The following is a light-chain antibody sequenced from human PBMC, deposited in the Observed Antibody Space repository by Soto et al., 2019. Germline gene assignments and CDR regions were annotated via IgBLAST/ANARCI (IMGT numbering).Light chain of an antibody. CDR2: GAS. CDR1: QTVRSNN. V-gene: IGKV3-20*01. CDR3: HQYDTAPHT. Sequence: EIVLTQSPGTLSLSPGERATLSCRASQTVRSNNDVDWYQQKPGQAPRLLIYGASNRATGIPDRFSGSGSGTDFTLTIRRLEPEDSAVYYCHQYDTAPHTFGQGTKLEIK. J-gene: IGKJ2*01.